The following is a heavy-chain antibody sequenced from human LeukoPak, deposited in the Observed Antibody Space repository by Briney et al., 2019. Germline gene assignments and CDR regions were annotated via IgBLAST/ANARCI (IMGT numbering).Heavy chain of an antibody. D-gene: IGHD6-13*01. J-gene: IGHJ6*03. V-gene: IGHV3-11*01. CDR2: ISSSGSTI. CDR3: AKDSGFHSSSPYYMDV. Sequence: GGSLRLSCAASGFTFSDYYMSWIRQAPGKGLEWVSYISSSGSTIYYADSVKGRFTISRDNSKNTLYPQMNSLRAEDTAVYYCAKDSGFHSSSPYYMDVWGKGTTVTVSS. CDR1: GFTFSDYY.